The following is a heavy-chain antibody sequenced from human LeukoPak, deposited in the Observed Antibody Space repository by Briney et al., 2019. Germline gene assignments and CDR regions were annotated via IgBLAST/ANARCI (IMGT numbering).Heavy chain of an antibody. CDR1: GFTFSSNA. D-gene: IGHD6-19*01. J-gene: IGHJ4*02. Sequence: GGSLRLSCSASGFTFSSNAMSWVRQAPGKGLEWVSAISDSGDRTYYADSVKGRFTLSRDNSKNTLYLQMNSLRAEDTAVYYCAKDARRSSGWWFFDHWGQGTLVTVSS. CDR2: ISDSGDRT. CDR3: AKDARRSSGWWFFDH. V-gene: IGHV3-23*01.